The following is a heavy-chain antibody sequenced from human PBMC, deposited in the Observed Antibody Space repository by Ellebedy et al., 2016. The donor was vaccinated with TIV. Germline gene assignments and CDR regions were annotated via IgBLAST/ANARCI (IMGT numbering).Heavy chain of an antibody. CDR3: ARDRGSGSTFNY. D-gene: IGHD3-10*01. V-gene: IGHV3-21*01. Sequence: GGSLRLSXAVSGFTFSSYSMNWVRQAPGKGLEWVSSISSSSSYIYYADSVKGRFTISRDNAKNSLYLQMNSLRAEDTAVYYCARDRGSGSTFNYWGQGTLVTVSS. J-gene: IGHJ4*02. CDR2: ISSSSSYI. CDR1: GFTFSSYS.